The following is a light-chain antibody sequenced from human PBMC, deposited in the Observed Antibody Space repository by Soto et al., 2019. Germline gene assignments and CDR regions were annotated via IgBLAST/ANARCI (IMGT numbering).Light chain of an antibody. V-gene: IGKV3-15*01. CDR2: CAS. J-gene: IGKJ4*02. Sequence: VVTQSAGTLSLSLGEKVTLSCRASQRLXRNYLAWYPQKPGQAPRLLXDCASTMATGCPARLSGSGSGTEFTLTISSLQSQYWEDYHCQQYKNGTGTCGGGTKVDIK. CDR3: QQYKNGTGT. CDR1: QRLXRN.